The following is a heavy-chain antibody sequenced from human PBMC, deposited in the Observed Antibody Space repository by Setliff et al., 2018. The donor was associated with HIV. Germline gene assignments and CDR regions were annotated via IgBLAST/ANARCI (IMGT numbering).Heavy chain of an antibody. J-gene: IGHJ4*02. V-gene: IGHV3-30*03. D-gene: IGHD3-16*01. CDR2: ISYDGNNK. CDR3: ASGEYFNTWGVMRH. CDR1: GFSFSNYA. Sequence: GGSLGLSCVVSGFSFSNYAMHWVHHIPEKGLQWVAVISYDGNNKYYADSVKGRFNISRDDSENTLHLQMDNLAIEDTAIYYCASGEYFNTWGVMRHWGQGTLVTVSS.